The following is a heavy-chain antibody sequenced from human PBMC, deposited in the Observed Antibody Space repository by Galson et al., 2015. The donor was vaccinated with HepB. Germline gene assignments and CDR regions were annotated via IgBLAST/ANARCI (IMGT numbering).Heavy chain of an antibody. CDR3: AKGCGSGIVGAAYYYYGMDV. J-gene: IGHJ6*02. CDR1: GFTFDDYA. Sequence: SLRLSCAASGFTFDDYAMHWVRQAPGKGLEWVSGISWNSGSIGYADSVKGRFTTSRDNAKNSLYLQMNSLRAEDTTVYYCAKGCGSGIVGAAYYYYGMDVWGQGTTVTVSS. CDR2: ISWNSGSI. D-gene: IGHD1-26*01. V-gene: IGHV3-9*01.